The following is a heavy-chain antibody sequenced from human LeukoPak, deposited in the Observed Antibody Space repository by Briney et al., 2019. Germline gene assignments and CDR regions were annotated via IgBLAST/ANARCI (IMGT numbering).Heavy chain of an antibody. V-gene: IGHV3-15*07. J-gene: IGHJ4*02. Sequence: GGSLRLSCAASGFSFSNAWMNWVRQAPGKGLEWVGRIKSKIDGGTTDYAAPVKGRFTVSRDDSKNTLYLQMNSLKSEDTAVYYCSTLTSRGLSDSWGQGTLVTVSS. CDR1: GFSFSNAW. CDR2: IKSKIDGGTT. CDR3: STLTSRGLSDS. D-gene: IGHD1-20*01.